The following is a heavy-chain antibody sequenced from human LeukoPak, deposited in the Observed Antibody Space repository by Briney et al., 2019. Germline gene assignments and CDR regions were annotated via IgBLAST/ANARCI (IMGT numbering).Heavy chain of an antibody. V-gene: IGHV1-2*02. J-gene: IGHJ4*02. CDR2: INPNSGGT. CDR1: GYTFTGYY. CDR3: ATSPVVSAAIRCPDY. Sequence: ASVKVSCKASGYTFTGYYMHWVRQAPGQGLEWMGWINPNSGGTNYAQKFQGRVTMTRDTSISTAYMELSRLRSDDTAVYYCATSPVVSAAIRCPDYWGQGTLVTVSS. D-gene: IGHD2-2*01.